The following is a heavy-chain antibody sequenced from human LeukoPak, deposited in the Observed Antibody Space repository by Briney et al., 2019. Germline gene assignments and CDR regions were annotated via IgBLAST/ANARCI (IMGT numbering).Heavy chain of an antibody. J-gene: IGHJ5*02. D-gene: IGHD4-17*01. Sequence: PSETLSLTCIVSGGSISGHFWSWIRQPPGKRLEWIGYIHYSGSTNYNPSLKSRLSISVDTSRNRFSLTLSSVTAADTAVYFCARRAARTVMRYGDFNWFDPWGQGTLVTVSS. CDR2: IHYSGST. CDR3: ARRAARTVMRYGDFNWFDP. CDR1: GGSISGHF. V-gene: IGHV4-59*11.